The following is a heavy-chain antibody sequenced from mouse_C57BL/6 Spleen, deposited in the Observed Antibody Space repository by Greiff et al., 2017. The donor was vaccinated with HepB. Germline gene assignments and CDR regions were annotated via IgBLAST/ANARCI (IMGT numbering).Heavy chain of an antibody. J-gene: IGHJ2*01. D-gene: IGHD1-1*01. V-gene: IGHV7-3*01. CDR1: GFTFTDYY. Sequence: DVKLVESGGGLVQPGGSLSLSCAASGFTFTDYYMSWVRQPPGKALEWLGFIRNKANGYTTEYSASVKGRFTISRDNSQSILYLQMNALRAEDSATYYCARYSPRGSTLDYWGQGTTLTVSS. CDR2: IRNKANGYTT. CDR3: ARYSPRGSTLDY.